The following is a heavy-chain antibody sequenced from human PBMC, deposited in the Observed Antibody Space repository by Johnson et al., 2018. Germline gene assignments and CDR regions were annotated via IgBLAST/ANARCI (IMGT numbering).Heavy chain of an antibody. CDR2: MNPNSGYT. J-gene: IGHJ6*02. CDR1: GYTFTRYD. Sequence: VQLVESGAEVKKPGASVKVSCKASGYTFTRYDINWVRQATGQGLEWMGWMNPNSGYTGYGQKFKGRVTMSRDTSISTAYMELNSMRAEDTAGYDCAKDGGLRGTLWYYGMDVWGQGTTVTVSS. D-gene: IGHD3-10*01. CDR3: AKDGGLRGTLWYYGMDV. V-gene: IGHV1-8*01.